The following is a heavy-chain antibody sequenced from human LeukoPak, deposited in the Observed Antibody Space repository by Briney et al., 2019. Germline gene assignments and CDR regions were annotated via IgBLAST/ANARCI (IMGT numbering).Heavy chain of an antibody. Sequence: ASVKVSCKASGYTFTGYYMHWVRQAPGQGLEWMGWINPNSGGTNYAQKFQGRVTMTRDTSISTAYMELSRLRSDDTAVYYCARDRGAGLLWFGDLDYYYYGMDVWGQGTTVTVSS. CDR3: ARDRGAGLLWFGDLDYYYYGMDV. V-gene: IGHV1-2*02. CDR2: INPNSGGT. D-gene: IGHD3-10*01. J-gene: IGHJ6*02. CDR1: GYTFTGYY.